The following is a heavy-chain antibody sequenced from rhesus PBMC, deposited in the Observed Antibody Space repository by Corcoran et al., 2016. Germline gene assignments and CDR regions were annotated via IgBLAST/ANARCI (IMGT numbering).Heavy chain of an antibody. CDR3: ARWGGRWIYYGLDS. Sequence: QVQLVQSGAEVKKPGSSVKVSCKASGYTFTDYYMHWARQAPRQGLEWMGWITPYNGNTKYAQKFQDRVTMTRDTSTSTAYMELSSLRSEDTAVYYCARWGGRWIYYGLDSWGQGVVVTVSS. V-gene: IGHV1S2*01. CDR2: ITPYNGNT. J-gene: IGHJ6*01. CDR1: GYTFTDYY. D-gene: IGHD6-25*01.